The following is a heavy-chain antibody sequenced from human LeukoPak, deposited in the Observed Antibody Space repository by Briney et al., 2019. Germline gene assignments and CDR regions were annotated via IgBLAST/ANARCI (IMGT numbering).Heavy chain of an antibody. CDR1: GYTFTSYG. Sequence: ASVKVSCKASGYTFTSYGISWVRQAPGQGLEWMGWISAYNGNTNYAQKLQGRVTMTTDTSTSTAYMELRSLRSDDTAVYYCARDPNRYCSGGSCYPIPFDYWGQGTLVTASS. V-gene: IGHV1-18*01. CDR2: ISAYNGNT. CDR3: ARDPNRYCSGGSCYPIPFDY. J-gene: IGHJ4*02. D-gene: IGHD2-15*01.